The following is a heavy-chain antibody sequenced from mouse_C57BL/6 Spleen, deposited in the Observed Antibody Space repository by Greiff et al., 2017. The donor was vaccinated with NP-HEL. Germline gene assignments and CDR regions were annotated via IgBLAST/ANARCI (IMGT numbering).Heavy chain of an antibody. CDR3: ARRTSYDYDYYDY. V-gene: IGHV3-6*01. D-gene: IGHD2-4*01. CDR1: GYSITSGYY. Sequence: EVQLVESGPGLVKPSQSLSLTCSVTGYSITSGYYWNWIRQFPGNKLEWMGYISYDGSNNYNPSLKNRISITRDTSKNQFFLKLNSVTTEDTATYYCARRTSYDYDYYDYWGQGTTLTVSS. J-gene: IGHJ2*01. CDR2: ISYDGSN.